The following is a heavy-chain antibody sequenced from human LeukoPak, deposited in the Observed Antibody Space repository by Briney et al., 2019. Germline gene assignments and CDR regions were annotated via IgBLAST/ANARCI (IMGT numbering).Heavy chain of an antibody. CDR3: ARDQVVTTVTTTFDY. D-gene: IGHD4-11*01. CDR1: GFTFSSYS. V-gene: IGHV3-48*01. J-gene: IGHJ4*02. CDR2: ISSSSSTI. Sequence: GESLKISCAASGFTFSSYSMNWVRQAPGKGLEWVSYISSSSSTIYYADSVKGRFTISRDNAKNSLYLQMNSLRAEDTAVYYCARDQVVTTVTTTFDYWGQGTLVTVSS.